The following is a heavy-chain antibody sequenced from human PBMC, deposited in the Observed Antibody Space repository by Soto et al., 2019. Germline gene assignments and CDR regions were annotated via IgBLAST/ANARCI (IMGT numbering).Heavy chain of an antibody. CDR1: GYAFTNYD. CDR2: FNTYNGNT. Sequence: QVQLVQSGAEVKKPGASVKVSCKASGYAFTNYDISWLRQAPVQGLEWMGWFNTYNGNTNYAQKFQGRVTMTTDTSTSTSHMELRSLRTDVTAVYYCARAHTPTERDYWGQGTLVTVS. CDR3: ARAHTPTERDY. J-gene: IGHJ4*02. V-gene: IGHV1-18*01. D-gene: IGHD4-4*01.